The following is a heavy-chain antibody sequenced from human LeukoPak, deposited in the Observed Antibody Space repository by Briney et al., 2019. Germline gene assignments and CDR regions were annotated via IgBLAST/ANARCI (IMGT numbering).Heavy chain of an antibody. CDR1: GYSFTSYW. CDR3: ARILWFGELLPSNIDY. V-gene: IGHV5-10-1*01. J-gene: IGHJ4*02. CDR2: IDPSDSYT. Sequence: ESLRISCKGSGYSFTSYWISWVRQMPGKGLEWMGRIDPSDSYTNYSPSFQGHVTISADKSISTAYLQWSSLKASDTAMYYCARILWFGELLPSNIDYWGQGTLVTVSS. D-gene: IGHD3-10*01.